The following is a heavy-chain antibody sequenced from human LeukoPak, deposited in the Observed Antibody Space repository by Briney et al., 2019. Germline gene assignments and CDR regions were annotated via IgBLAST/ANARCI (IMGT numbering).Heavy chain of an antibody. V-gene: IGHV1-69*13. Sequence: SVKVSCKASGGTFSSYAISWVRQAPGQGLEWMGGIIPIFGTANYAQKFQGRVTITADESTSTAYMELSSLRSEDTAVYYCARGYYDSSGYHYWDYWGQGTLVTVSS. D-gene: IGHD3-22*01. CDR2: IIPIFGTA. CDR1: GGTFSSYA. CDR3: ARGYYDSSGYHYWDY. J-gene: IGHJ4*02.